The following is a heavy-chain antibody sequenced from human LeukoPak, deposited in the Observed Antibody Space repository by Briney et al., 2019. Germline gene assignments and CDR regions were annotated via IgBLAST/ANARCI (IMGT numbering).Heavy chain of an antibody. CDR3: AKDLGMQVWFPL. J-gene: IGHJ4*02. D-gene: IGHD5-18*01. CDR2: FSGSGGST. V-gene: IGHV3-23*01. CDR1: GFTFSTYA. Sequence: AGGSLRLSCAASGFTFSTYAMSWVRQAPGKGLEWVSSFSGSGGSTYYADSVKGRFTISRDNSKNTLYLQMSSLRAEDTAVYYCAKDLGMQVWFPLWGQGTLVTVSS.